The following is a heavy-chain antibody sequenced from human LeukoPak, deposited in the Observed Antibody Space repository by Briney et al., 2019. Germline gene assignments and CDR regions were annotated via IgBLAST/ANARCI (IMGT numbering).Heavy chain of an antibody. CDR2: IYYSGST. J-gene: IGHJ3*02. Sequence: SETLSLTCIVSGGSISSGDYYWSWIRQPPGKGLEWIGYIYYSGSTYYNPSLKSRVTISVDTSKNQFSLKLSSVTAADTAVYYCARYRRAGGRSSAGALDIWGQGTMVTVSS. CDR1: GGSISSGDYY. V-gene: IGHV4-30-4*01. CDR3: ARYRRAGGRSSAGALDI. D-gene: IGHD6-19*01.